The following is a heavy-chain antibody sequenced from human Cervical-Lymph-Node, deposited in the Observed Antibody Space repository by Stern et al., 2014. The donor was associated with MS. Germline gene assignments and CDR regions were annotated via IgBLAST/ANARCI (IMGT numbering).Heavy chain of an antibody. CDR3: ARDRGSSGWFDY. Sequence: EVQLEESGGGLVQPGGSLRLSCAASGFTFSRYDMHWVRQATGKGLEWVSAIGTAGDTYYPGSVKGRFTISRENAKNSLYLQMNSLRAGDTAVYYCARDRGSSGWFDYWGQGTLVTVSS. V-gene: IGHV3-13*01. D-gene: IGHD6-19*01. CDR2: IGTAGDT. CDR1: GFTFSRYD. J-gene: IGHJ4*02.